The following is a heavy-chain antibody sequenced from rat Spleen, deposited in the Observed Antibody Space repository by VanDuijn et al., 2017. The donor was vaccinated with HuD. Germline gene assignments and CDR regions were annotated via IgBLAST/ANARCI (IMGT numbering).Heavy chain of an antibody. CDR2: ISTSGGNT. J-gene: IGHJ2*01. CDR3: ATETYFGYNYHHY. CDR1: GFTFSSYG. V-gene: IGHV5S13*01. Sequence: EVELVGSGGGLVQPGRSMKLPCAASGFTFSSYGMAWVRQAPPKGLEWVASISTSGGNTYFRDSVKGRFTISRDNAKNTLCLQMDSLRSEDTATYYCATETYFGYNYHHYWGQGVMVTVSS. D-gene: IGHD1-9*01.